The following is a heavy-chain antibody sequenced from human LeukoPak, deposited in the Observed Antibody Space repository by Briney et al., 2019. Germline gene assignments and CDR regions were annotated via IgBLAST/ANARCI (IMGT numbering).Heavy chain of an antibody. V-gene: IGHV1-18*01. Sequence: ASVTVSCTSSGYTFTSYGISWVRQAPGQGREWMGWISAYNGNTNYAQKLQGRVTMTTDTSTSTAYMELRSLRSDDTAVYYCARDGGLYCSGGSCYSSYYYYYMDVWGKGTTVTVSS. CDR2: ISAYNGNT. J-gene: IGHJ6*03. D-gene: IGHD2-15*01. CDR1: GYTFTSYG. CDR3: ARDGGLYCSGGSCYSSYYYYYMDV.